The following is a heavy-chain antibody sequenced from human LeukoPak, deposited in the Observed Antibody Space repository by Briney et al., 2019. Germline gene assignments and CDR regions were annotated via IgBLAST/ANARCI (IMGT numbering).Heavy chain of an antibody. D-gene: IGHD3-22*01. CDR1: GFTFSSYA. CDR3: ARVEYYDSSGYSNV. Sequence: GGSLRLSCAASGFTFSSYAMSWVRQAPGKGLEWVSAISGSGGSTYYADSVKGRFTISRDNAKNSLYLQMNSLRAEDTAVYYCARVEYYDSSGYSNVWGQGTLVTVSS. CDR2: ISGSGGST. J-gene: IGHJ4*02. V-gene: IGHV3-23*01.